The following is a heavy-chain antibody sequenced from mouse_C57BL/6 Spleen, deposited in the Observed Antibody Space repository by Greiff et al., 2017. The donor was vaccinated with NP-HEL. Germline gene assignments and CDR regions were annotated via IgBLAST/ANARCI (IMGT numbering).Heavy chain of an antibody. Sequence: QVQLQQSGAELARPGASVKLSCKASGYTFTSYGISWVKQRTGQGLEWIGEIYPRSGNTYYNEKFKGKATLTADKSSSTAYMELRSLTSEDSAVYFCARDSFYYYGSSPWFAYWGQGTLVTVSA. CDR3: ARDSFYYYGSSPWFAY. J-gene: IGHJ3*01. D-gene: IGHD1-1*01. CDR2: IYPRSGNT. CDR1: GYTFTSYG. V-gene: IGHV1-81*01.